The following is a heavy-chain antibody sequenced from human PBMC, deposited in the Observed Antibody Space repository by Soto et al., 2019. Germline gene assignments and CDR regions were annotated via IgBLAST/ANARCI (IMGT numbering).Heavy chain of an antibody. Sequence: QVQLVQSGAEVKEPGASVKISCKGSGYTFTNFYIHWVRQAPGQGLEWMGIVNPNGGSTNYAQNFKGRITISRGTSTSTVYMDLSSLRSEDTAVYYCARGLASGDYWGQGTLVTVSS. CDR1: GYTFTNFY. V-gene: IGHV1-46*01. J-gene: IGHJ4*02. CDR3: ARGLASGDY. CDR2: VNPNGGST. D-gene: IGHD6-6*01.